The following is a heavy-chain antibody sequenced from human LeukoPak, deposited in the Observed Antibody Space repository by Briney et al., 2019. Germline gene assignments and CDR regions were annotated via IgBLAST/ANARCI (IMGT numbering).Heavy chain of an antibody. J-gene: IGHJ2*01. Sequence: SQTLSLTCAISGDSVSSNSATWNSISQSPSRGLEWLGRTYYSSKWDNDYPVSVKRRITINPDTSKNQVALQVNSVAPEDTAVYYCARGLYRYFDLWGRGTLVTVSS. V-gene: IGHV6-1*01. CDR2: TYYSSKWDN. CDR3: ARGLYRYFDL. CDR1: GDSVSSNSAT.